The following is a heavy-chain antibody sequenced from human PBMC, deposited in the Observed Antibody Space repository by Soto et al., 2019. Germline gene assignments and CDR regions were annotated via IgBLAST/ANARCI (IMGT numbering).Heavy chain of an antibody. Sequence: QVQLVQSGAEVKKPGASVKVSCKASGYSFTSYGISWVRQAPVQGPEWMGWISSHNGNTNHPQSLQRRVTMNTATSRNTAYMELRRLRSDYTAVYYGARHRFNYYDDTVYYYCDYWGQGTLVTVSS. CDR2: ISSHNGNT. V-gene: IGHV1-18*04. CDR3: ARHRFNYYDDTVYYYCDY. D-gene: IGHD3-22*01. CDR1: GYSFTSYG. J-gene: IGHJ4*02.